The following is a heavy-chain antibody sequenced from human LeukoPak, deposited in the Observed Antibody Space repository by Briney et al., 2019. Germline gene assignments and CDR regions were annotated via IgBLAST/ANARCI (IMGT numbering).Heavy chain of an antibody. Sequence: WFRQAPGKGGEWIGSIYYSGSTYYNPSLKRRVTISVDTSKNQFSLKLSSVTAADTAVYYCASELTYCSGGSCYFGGFDYWGQGTLVTVSS. CDR3: ASELTYCSGGSCYFGGFDY. CDR2: IYYSGST. J-gene: IGHJ4*02. D-gene: IGHD2-15*01. V-gene: IGHV4-39*01.